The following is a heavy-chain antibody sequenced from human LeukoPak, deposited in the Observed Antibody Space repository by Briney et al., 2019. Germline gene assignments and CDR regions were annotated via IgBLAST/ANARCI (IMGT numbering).Heavy chain of an antibody. V-gene: IGHV1-8*01. CDR2: MNPNSGNT. CDR1: GYTFTSYD. CDR3: ARSITSTEFDY. Sequence: ASVKVSCKASGYTFTSYDINWVRQATGQGLEWMGWMNPNSGNTGYAQKFQGRVTITRNTSISTAYMELSRLRSEDTAVYYCARSITSTEFDYWGQGTLVTVSS. J-gene: IGHJ4*02.